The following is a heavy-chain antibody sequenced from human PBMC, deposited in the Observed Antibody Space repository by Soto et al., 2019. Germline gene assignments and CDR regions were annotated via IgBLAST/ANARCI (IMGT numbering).Heavy chain of an antibody. V-gene: IGHV4-39*01. Sequence: SETLSLTYTVSGGSISSSSYYWGWIRQPPGKGLEWIGSIYYSGSTYYNPSLKSRVTISVDTSKNQFSLKLSSVTAADTAVYYCARPDFWSGHDYWGQGTLVTVSS. CDR3: ARPDFWSGHDY. J-gene: IGHJ4*02. CDR2: IYYSGST. D-gene: IGHD3-3*01. CDR1: GGSISSSSYY.